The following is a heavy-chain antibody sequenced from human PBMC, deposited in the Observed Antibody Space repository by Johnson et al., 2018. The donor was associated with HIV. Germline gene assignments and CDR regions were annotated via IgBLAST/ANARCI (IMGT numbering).Heavy chain of an antibody. J-gene: IGHJ3*02. V-gene: IGHV3-NL1*01. CDR3: ARDGGSTRGDAFDI. Sequence: QMQLVESGGGVVQPGRSLRLSCAASGFTFSTYAMHWVRQAPGKGLEWVSVIYSGGTTYYADSVKGRFTISRDNSKNTLYLQMNSLRAEDTAVYYCARDGGSTRGDAFDIWGQGTMVTVSS. D-gene: IGHD1-26*01. CDR2: IYSGGTT. CDR1: GFTFSTYA.